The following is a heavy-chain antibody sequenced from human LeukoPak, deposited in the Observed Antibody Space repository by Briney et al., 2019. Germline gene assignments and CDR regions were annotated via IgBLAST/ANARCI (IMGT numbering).Heavy chain of an antibody. D-gene: IGHD5-24*01. CDR1: GGSISSYY. J-gene: IGHJ4*02. Sequence: NSSETLSLTCTISGGSISSYYWSWIRQPAGKGLEWIGRIYTSGSTNYNPSLKCRVTMSVDTSKNQFSLKLSSVTAADTAVYYCARDHPRWLQSDYWGQGTLVTVSS. V-gene: IGHV4-4*07. CDR2: IYTSGST. CDR3: ARDHPRWLQSDY.